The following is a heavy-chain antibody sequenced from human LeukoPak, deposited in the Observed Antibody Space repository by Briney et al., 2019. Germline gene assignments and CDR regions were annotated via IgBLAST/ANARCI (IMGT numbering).Heavy chain of an antibody. CDR1: GGSISSGDYY. D-gene: IGHD3-3*01. J-gene: IGHJ5*02. V-gene: IGHV4-30-4*01. Sequence: SQTLSLTCTVSGGSISSGDYYWSWIRQPPGKGLEWIGYIYYSGSTYYNSSLKSRVTISVDTSKNQFSLKLSSVTAADTAVYYCARANADCTYNYDFWSGCMGRGNWFDPWGQGTLVTVSS. CDR2: IYYSGST. CDR3: ARANADCTYNYDFWSGCMGRGNWFDP.